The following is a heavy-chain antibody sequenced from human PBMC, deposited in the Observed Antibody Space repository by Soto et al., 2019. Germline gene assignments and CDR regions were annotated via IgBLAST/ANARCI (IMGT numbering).Heavy chain of an antibody. CDR2: IKSKTDGGTT. CDR1: GFTFSNAW. J-gene: IGHJ6*02. D-gene: IGHD3-3*01. CDR3: TTIWSGYPDDYYYYGMDV. Sequence: PGGSLRLSCAASGFTFSNAWMSWVRQAPGKGLEWVGRIKSKTDGGTTDYAAPVKGRFTISRDDSKNTLYLQMNSLKTEDTAVYYCTTIWSGYPDDYYYYGMDVWGQGTTVTVSS. V-gene: IGHV3-15*01.